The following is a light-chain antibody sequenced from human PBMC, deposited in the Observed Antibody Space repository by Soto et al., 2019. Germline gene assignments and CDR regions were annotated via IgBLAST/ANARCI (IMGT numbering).Light chain of an antibody. J-gene: IGLJ1*01. Sequence: QSVLTQPASVSGSPGQSITISCTGTSSDVGGYNYVSWYQQHPGKAPKLMSYEVSNRPSGVSNRFSGSKSGNTASLTISGLQAEDEADYYCSSYTSSSTPDVFGTGTTVTVL. CDR2: EVS. CDR1: SSDVGGYNY. V-gene: IGLV2-14*01. CDR3: SSYTSSSTPDV.